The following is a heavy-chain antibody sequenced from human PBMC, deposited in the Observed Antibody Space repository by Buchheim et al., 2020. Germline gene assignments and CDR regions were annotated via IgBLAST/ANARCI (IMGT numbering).Heavy chain of an antibody. D-gene: IGHD6-13*01. Sequence: QVQLVESGGGVVQPGRSLRLSCAASGFTFSSYGMHWVRQAPGKGLAWVAVISYDGSNKSYADSVKGRFTIYKANSKNTLYLQMNSLRAEDTAVYYCAKVFSWSSEDYWGQGTL. CDR1: GFTFSSYG. J-gene: IGHJ4*02. CDR3: AKVFSWSSEDY. V-gene: IGHV3-30*18. CDR2: ISYDGSNK.